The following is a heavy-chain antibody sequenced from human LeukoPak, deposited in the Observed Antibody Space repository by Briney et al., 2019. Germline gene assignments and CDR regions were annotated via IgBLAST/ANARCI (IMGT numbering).Heavy chain of an antibody. Sequence: GGSLRLSCAASEFTFSSYAMSWVRQAPGKGLQWVSAISGSGGSTCYADSVKGRFTISRDNSKNTLYLQMNSLRAEDTAVYYCAKDRVHSSGYYLYDAFDIWGQGTMVTVSS. CDR2: ISGSGGST. D-gene: IGHD3-22*01. V-gene: IGHV3-23*01. CDR1: EFTFSSYA. J-gene: IGHJ3*02. CDR3: AKDRVHSSGYYLYDAFDI.